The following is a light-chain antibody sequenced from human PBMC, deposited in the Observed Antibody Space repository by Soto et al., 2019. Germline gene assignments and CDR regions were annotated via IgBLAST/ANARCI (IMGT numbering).Light chain of an antibody. V-gene: IGKV1-39*01. CDR2: AAS. Sequence: IQMTQSPSSLSASVGDRVTITCRASQTISFYLNWYQQKPGKAPKLLIYAASSLQNGFPSRFSGSGSGADFTLNISRLQPEDFAIYYCQQRYSTPYTFGQGTKLEIK. CDR1: QTISFY. CDR3: QQRYSTPYT. J-gene: IGKJ2*01.